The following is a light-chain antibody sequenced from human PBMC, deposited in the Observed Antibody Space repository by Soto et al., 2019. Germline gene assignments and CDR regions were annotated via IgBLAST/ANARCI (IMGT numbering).Light chain of an antibody. V-gene: IGLV1-44*01. CDR3: SSYAGSSNV. CDR2: YNN. CDR1: SSNIGSNT. J-gene: IGLJ1*01. Sequence: QSVLTQPPSASGTPGQRVTISCSGSSSNIGSNTVNWYQQLPGTAPTLLIYYNNQRPSGVPDRFSGSKSGTSASLAISGLQSEDEADYYCSSYAGSSNVFGTGTKVTVL.